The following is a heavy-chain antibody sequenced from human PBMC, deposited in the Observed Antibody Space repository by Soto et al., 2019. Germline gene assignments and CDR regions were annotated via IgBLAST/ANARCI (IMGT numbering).Heavy chain of an antibody. CDR2: IYYSGST. CDR1: GGSVSSGNYY. D-gene: IGHD5-18*01. J-gene: IGHJ4*02. CDR3: ARVVVTAMVTYFDY. V-gene: IGHV4-61*01. Sequence: PSETLSLTCTVSGGSVSSGNYYWNWIRQPPGKGLEWIGCIYYSGSTNYNPSLKSRVTISVDTSKNQFSLKLSSVTAADTAVYYCARVVVTAMVTYFDYWGQGTLVTVS.